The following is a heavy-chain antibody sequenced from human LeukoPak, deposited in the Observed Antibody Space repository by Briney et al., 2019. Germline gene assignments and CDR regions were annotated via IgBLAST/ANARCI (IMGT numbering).Heavy chain of an antibody. CDR2: ISSSSSYI. D-gene: IGHD3-9*01. CDR3: ARDSPLYDNAFDI. V-gene: IGHV3-21*01. CDR1: GSTFSSYS. Sequence: GGSLRLSCAVSGSTFSSYSMNWVRQAPGKGLEWVSSISSSSSYIYYADSVKGRFTISRDNAKNSLYLQMNSLRAEDTAVYYCARDSPLYDNAFDIWGQGTMVTVSS. J-gene: IGHJ3*02.